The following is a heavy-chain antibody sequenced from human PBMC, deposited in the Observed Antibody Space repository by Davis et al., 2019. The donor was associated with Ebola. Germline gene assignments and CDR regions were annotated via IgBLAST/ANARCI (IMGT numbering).Heavy chain of an antibody. CDR1: GFTFSSYA. Sequence: GGSLRLSCAASGFTFSSYAMSWVRQAPGKGLEWVSAISGSGGLTYYADSVKGRFTISRDAFENTLFLQMNSLRDEDTGIYYCARDIISGSYHVGLGYWGQGALVTVPS. CDR2: ISGSGGLT. D-gene: IGHD1-26*01. CDR3: ARDIISGSYHVGLGY. J-gene: IGHJ4*02. V-gene: IGHV3-23*01.